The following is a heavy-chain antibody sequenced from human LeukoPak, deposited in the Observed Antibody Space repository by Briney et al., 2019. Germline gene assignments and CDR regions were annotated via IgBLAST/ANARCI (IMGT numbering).Heavy chain of an antibody. CDR2: IIPIFGPA. J-gene: IGHJ6*02. CDR3: ASIGGFGELLLVHYGMDV. CDR1: GGTFSSYA. Sequence: ASVKVSCKASGGTFSSYAISWVRQAPGQGLEWMGGIIPIFGPANYAQKFQGRVTITADESTSTAYMELSSLRSEDTAVYYCASIGGFGELLLVHYGMDVWGQGTTVTVSS. D-gene: IGHD3-10*01. V-gene: IGHV1-69*13.